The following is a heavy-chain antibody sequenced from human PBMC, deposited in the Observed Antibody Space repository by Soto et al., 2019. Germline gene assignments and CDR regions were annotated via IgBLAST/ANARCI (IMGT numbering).Heavy chain of an antibody. V-gene: IGHV2-5*02. J-gene: IGHJ5*02. CDR1: GFSLSTSGAG. Sequence: QITLKESGPTLVKPTQTLTLTCTFSGFSLSTSGAGVGWIRQPPGKALEWLALIYWDDDKRYRPSLKSRLTITKDTSKNQVVITMTNMDPVDTATYYCAHRLGLLTGSEWFAPWGQGTLVTVSS. D-gene: IGHD2-15*01. CDR3: AHRLGLLTGSEWFAP. CDR2: IYWDDDK.